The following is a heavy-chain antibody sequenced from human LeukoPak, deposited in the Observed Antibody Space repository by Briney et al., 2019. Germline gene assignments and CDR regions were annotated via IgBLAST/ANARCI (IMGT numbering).Heavy chain of an antibody. Sequence: PGGSLSLSGAASGFRFSGYWMTWVRQAPGKGLEWVANIKGDGSETSYVTSVRGRFTISRDNAKNSLYLQINNLRVEDTAVYYCAREEVKSFVNWGQGTLVTVSS. CDR2: IKGDGSET. CDR3: AREEVKSFVN. V-gene: IGHV3-7*03. J-gene: IGHJ4*02. CDR1: GFRFSGYW.